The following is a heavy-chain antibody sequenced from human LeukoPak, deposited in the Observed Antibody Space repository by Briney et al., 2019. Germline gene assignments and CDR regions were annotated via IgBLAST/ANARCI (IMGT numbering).Heavy chain of an antibody. CDR1: GGSISSSNW. CDR3: ARDGASGYYYY. J-gene: IGHJ4*02. D-gene: IGHD3-22*01. CDR2: IYHSGST. Sequence: PSETLSLTCAVSGGSISSSNWWSWVRQPPGKGLEWIGEIYHSGSTNYNPSLKSRVTISVDTSKNQFSLRLSSVTAADTAVYYRARDGASGYYYYWGQGTLVTVSS. V-gene: IGHV4-4*02.